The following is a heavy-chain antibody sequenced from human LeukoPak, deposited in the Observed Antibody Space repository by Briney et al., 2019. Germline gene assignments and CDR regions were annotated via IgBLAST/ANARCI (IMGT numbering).Heavy chain of an antibody. V-gene: IGHV1-46*01. Sequence: GASVEVSCKASGYTFTGYYMHWVRQAPGQGLEWMGIINPSGGSTSYAQKFQGRVTMTRDTSTSTVYMELSSLRSEDTAVYYCARLPKVVAATPDYWGQGTLVTVSS. CDR1: GYTFTGYY. D-gene: IGHD2-15*01. CDR2: INPSGGST. CDR3: ARLPKVVAATPDY. J-gene: IGHJ4*02.